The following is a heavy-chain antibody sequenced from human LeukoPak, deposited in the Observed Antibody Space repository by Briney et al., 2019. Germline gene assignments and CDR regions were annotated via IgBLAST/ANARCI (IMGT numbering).Heavy chain of an antibody. D-gene: IGHD6-13*01. CDR1: GGSISSYY. V-gene: IGHV4-59*01. J-gene: IGHJ4*02. CDR2: IYYSGST. Sequence: SETLSLTCTVSGGSISSYYWNWIRQPPGKGLEWIGYIYYSGSTNYNPSLKSRVTISVDTSKNQFSLKLSSVTAADTAVYYCAGEPQGIAAAGPFDYWGQGTLVTVSS. CDR3: AGEPQGIAAAGPFDY.